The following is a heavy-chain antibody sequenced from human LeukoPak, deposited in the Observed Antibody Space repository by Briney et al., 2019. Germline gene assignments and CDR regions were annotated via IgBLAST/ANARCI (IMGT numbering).Heavy chain of an antibody. V-gene: IGHV4-4*02. CDR2: IYHSGST. CDR1: GASISSTNW. J-gene: IGHJ4*02. Sequence: SETLSLTCAVSGASISSTNWWSWGRPPPGKGLEWIGKIYHSGSTNYNPSLKSRVTISVDKSKNQFLLMLTSVTAEDTAFYYCTGNGYYSIDHWGQGTLVTVSS. D-gene: IGHD3-22*01. CDR3: TGNGYYSIDH.